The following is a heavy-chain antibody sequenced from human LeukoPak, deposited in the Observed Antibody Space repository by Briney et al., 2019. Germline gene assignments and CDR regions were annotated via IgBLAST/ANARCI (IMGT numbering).Heavy chain of an antibody. V-gene: IGHV3-7*01. CDR3: ARIADYSNNRYYYYYMDV. Sequence: PGGSLRLSCAASGFTFSSYWMSWVRQAPGKGLEWVANIKQDGSEKYYVDSVKGRFTISRDNAKNSLYLQMNSLRAEDTAVYYCARIADYSNNRYYYYYMDVWGKGTTVTVSS. D-gene: IGHD4-11*01. CDR1: GFTFSSYW. J-gene: IGHJ6*03. CDR2: IKQDGSEK.